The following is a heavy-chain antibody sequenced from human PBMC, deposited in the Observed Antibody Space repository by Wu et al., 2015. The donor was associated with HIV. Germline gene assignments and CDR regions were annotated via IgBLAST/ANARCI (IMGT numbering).Heavy chain of an antibody. CDR1: GGTFSSFS. CDR3: ARDHYNDILTGYFTYFDY. D-gene: IGHD3-9*01. J-gene: IGHJ4*02. CDR2: FIPIFGTA. V-gene: IGHV1-69*13. Sequence: QVQLVQSGAEVKKPGSSVKVSCKASGGTFSSFSISWVRQAPGRGLEWMGRFIPIFGTANYAQKFQGRITITADEFTSTAHMELRSLRSDDTAVYYCARDHYNDILTGYFTYFDYWGQGTMLTVSS.